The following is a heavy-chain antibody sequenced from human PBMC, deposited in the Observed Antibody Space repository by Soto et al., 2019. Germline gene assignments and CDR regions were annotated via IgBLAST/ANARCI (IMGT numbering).Heavy chain of an antibody. D-gene: IGHD5-18*01. Sequence: PSETLSLTCAVSGGSISSSNWWSWVRQPPGKGLEWIGEIYHSGSTNYNPSLKSRVTISVDKSKNQFSLKLSSATAADTAVYYCAINRGYSYGYIHYYGMDVWGQGTTVTVSS. V-gene: IGHV4-4*02. J-gene: IGHJ6*02. CDR1: GGSISSSNW. CDR2: IYHSGST. CDR3: AINRGYSYGYIHYYGMDV.